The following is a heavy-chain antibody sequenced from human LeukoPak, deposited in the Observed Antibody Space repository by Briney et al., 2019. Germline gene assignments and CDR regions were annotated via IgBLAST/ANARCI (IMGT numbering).Heavy chain of an antibody. V-gene: IGHV3-7*01. D-gene: IGHD3-16*01. J-gene: IGHJ4*02. CDR1: GFTFSTYW. CDR2: IKQDGSES. CDR3: ARLGEKADFDY. Sequence: GGSLRLSCAASGFTFSTYWMSWVRQAPGKGLEWVANIKQDGSESYYVDSVKGRFTFSRDNARNSLFLQINSLRAEDTAVYYCARLGEKADFDYWGQGTLVTVSS.